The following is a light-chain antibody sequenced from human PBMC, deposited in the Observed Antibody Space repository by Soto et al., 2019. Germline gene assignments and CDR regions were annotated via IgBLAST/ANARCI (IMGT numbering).Light chain of an antibody. CDR2: EVT. J-gene: IGLJ3*02. V-gene: IGLV2-8*01. Sequence: QSVLTQPPSASGSPGQSVTISCTGTSSDVGGYNYVSWYQQYPGRAPKLMIYEVTKRPSGVPDRFSGSKSGNTASLNVSGLQAEAEDDYYCSSYAASNNFYFVFGGGTQLTVL. CDR3: SSYAASNNFYFV. CDR1: SSDVGGYNY.